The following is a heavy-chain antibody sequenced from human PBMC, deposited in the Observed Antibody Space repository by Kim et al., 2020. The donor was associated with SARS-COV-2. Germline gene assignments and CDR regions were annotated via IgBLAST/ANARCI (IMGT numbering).Heavy chain of an antibody. J-gene: IGHJ4*02. CDR3: ARVPSGRCSGTSTSCYPFFDY. D-gene: IGHD2-2*01. V-gene: IGHV3-11*06. CDR1: GFTFSDSY. CDR2: INTDSTYT. Sequence: GGSLRLSCAASGFTFSDSYMSWIRQAPGKGLEWVSYINTDSTYTDYADSVKGRFTISRDNAKNSLYLQMNSLRVEDTAMYFCARVPSGRCSGTSTSCYPFFDYWGQGALLTVAS.